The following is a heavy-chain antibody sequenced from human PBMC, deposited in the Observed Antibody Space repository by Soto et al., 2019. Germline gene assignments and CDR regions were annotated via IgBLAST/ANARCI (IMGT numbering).Heavy chain of an antibody. D-gene: IGHD3-10*01. CDR1: DFTFSNAR. CDR2: IKSKVDGGTT. Sequence: EVQLVESGGGSVKPGGSLRLSCAVSDFTFSNARMNWVRQAPGKGLEWVGRIKSKVDGGTTAYAAPVKGRFTISRDDSKNMLLLQMNSLKTEDTAVYYCSTGGYPSGLDHWGQGTLVTVSS. V-gene: IGHV3-15*07. CDR3: STGGYPSGLDH. J-gene: IGHJ4*02.